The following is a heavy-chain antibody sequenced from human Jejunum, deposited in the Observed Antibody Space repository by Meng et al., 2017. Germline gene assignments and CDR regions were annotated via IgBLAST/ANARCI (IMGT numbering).Heavy chain of an antibody. CDR2: IYYSGGT. J-gene: IGHJ4*02. Sequence: QGQGRASGPGLVRPSETLALTCTVSGGSVSSAAYYWNWIRQPPGKGLEWIGYIYYSGGTTYSPSLNSRVTISIDTAKNQVSLKVSSVTAADTAVYYCAHSSSSSSFGFDYWGQGTLVTVSS. CDR3: AHSSSSSSFGFDY. CDR1: GGSVSSAAYY. V-gene: IGHV4-61*08. D-gene: IGHD6-6*01.